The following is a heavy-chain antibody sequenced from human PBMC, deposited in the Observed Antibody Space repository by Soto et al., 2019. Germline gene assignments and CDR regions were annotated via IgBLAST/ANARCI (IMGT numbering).Heavy chain of an antibody. CDR1: GFTFSSYS. CDR2: ISSSSYI. Sequence: GGSLRLSCAASGFTFSSYSMNWVRQAPGKGLEWVSSISSSSYIYYADSVKGRFTISRDNAKNSLYLQMNSLRAEDTAVYYCARDRGIAARPRFWFDPWGQGTLVTVSS. CDR3: ARDRGIAARPRFWFDP. D-gene: IGHD6-6*01. V-gene: IGHV3-21*01. J-gene: IGHJ5*02.